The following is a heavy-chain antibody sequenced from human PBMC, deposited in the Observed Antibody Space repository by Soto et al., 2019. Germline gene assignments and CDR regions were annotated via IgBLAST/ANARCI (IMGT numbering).Heavy chain of an antibody. CDR1: GGSFSGYY. CDR3: ARWTYYYGSGSYNGRFDP. V-gene: IGHV4-34*01. D-gene: IGHD3-10*01. CDR2: INHSGST. J-gene: IGHJ5*02. Sequence: SETLSLTCAVYGGSFSGYYWSWIRQPPGKGLEWIGEINHSGSTNYNPSLKSRVTISVDTSKNQFSLKLSSVTAADTAVYYCARWTYYYGSGSYNGRFDPWGQGTLVTVSS.